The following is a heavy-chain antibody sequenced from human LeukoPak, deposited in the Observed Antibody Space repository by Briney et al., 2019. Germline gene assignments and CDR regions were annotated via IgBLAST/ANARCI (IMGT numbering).Heavy chain of an antibody. CDR2: IIPIFGTA. J-gene: IGHJ3*02. D-gene: IGHD5-24*01. V-gene: IGHV1-69*06. CDR3: AKVATINFLSTYVGAFDI. Sequence: SVKVSCKASGYTFTGYYTHWVRQAPGQGLEWMGGIIPIFGTANYAQKFQGRVTITADKSTSTAYMELSSLRSEDTAVYYCAKVATINFLSTYVGAFDIWGQGTMVTVSS. CDR1: GYTFTGYY.